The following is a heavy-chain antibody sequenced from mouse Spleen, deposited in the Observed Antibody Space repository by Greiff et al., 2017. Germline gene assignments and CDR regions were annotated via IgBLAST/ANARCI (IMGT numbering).Heavy chain of an antibody. CDR3: ARRGMITTGFDY. Sequence: QVQLQQSGPELVKPGASVKISCKASGYAFSSSWMNWVKQRPGKGLEWIGRIYPGDGDTNYNGKFKGKATLTADKSSSTAYMQLSSLTSEDSAVYFCARRGMITTGFDYWGQGTTLTVSS. CDR1: GYAFSSSW. D-gene: IGHD2-4*01. V-gene: IGHV1-82*01. CDR2: IYPGDGDT. J-gene: IGHJ2*01.